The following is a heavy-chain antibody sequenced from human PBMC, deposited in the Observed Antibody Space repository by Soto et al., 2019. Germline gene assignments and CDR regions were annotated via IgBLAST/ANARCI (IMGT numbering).Heavy chain of an antibody. Sequence: SETLSLTCTVSGGSVSSGRYYWSWIRQPPGKGLEWIGYIYYSGSTKYNPSLKSRVTLSVDTSKNQFSLKLSSMTAADTAVYYCARSGSGSGWLGGQGTLVTVS. V-gene: IGHV4-61*01. CDR3: ARSGSGSGWL. CDR2: IYYSGST. CDR1: GGSVSSGRYY. D-gene: IGHD6-19*01. J-gene: IGHJ4*02.